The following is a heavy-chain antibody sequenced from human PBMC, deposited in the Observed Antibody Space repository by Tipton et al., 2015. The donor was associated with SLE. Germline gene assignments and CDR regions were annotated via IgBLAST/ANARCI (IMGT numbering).Heavy chain of an antibody. Sequence: SLRLSCAASGFTFSTYGMHWVRQAPGKGLEWVAFIRNDGSNRFYADSVKGRFTISRDNSKNTLSVQMNSLRLEDTAVYYCTRDLWQQLAPPLDYWGQGILVTVSS. CDR2: IRNDGSNR. J-gene: IGHJ4*02. D-gene: IGHD6-13*01. CDR1: GFTFSTYG. CDR3: TRDLWQQLAPPLDY. V-gene: IGHV3-30*02.